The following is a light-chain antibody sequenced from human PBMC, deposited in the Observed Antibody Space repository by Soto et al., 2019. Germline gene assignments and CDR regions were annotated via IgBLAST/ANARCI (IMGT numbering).Light chain of an antibody. CDR2: WAS. Sequence: DIVMTQSPDSLALSLGERATISCKSSQSVLSSSNNKNYLAWYQQKPGQPPKLLIYWASTRESGVPDRFSGSGSGTDFTLTISSLQAEDVAVYYCQHYYSSPLTFGGGTKVEIK. V-gene: IGKV4-1*01. CDR3: QHYYSSPLT. J-gene: IGKJ4*01. CDR1: QSVLSSSNNKNY.